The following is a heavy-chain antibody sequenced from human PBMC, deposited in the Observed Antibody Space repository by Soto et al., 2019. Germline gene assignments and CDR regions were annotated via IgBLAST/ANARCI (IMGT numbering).Heavy chain of an antibody. Sequence: ASVKVSCKASGYTFTNYAVHWVRQVPGQRLEWMGWINAGNGNTRYSQKFQGRVTITRNTSISTAYMELSSLRSEDTAVYYCASVRAPFAIPAQGTIVPVSS. J-gene: IGHJ3*02. V-gene: IGHV1-3*01. CDR1: GYTFTNYA. CDR3: ASVRAPFAI. CDR2: INAGNGNT.